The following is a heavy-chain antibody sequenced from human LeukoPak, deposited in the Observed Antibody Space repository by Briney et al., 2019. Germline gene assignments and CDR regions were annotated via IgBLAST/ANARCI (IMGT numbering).Heavy chain of an antibody. CDR3: ARVVPAARDYYYYMDV. D-gene: IGHD2-2*01. J-gene: IGHJ6*03. V-gene: IGHV4-34*01. CDR2: INHSGST. CDR1: GGSFSGYY. Sequence: SETLSLTCAVYGGSFSGYYWSWIRQPPGKGLEWIGEINHSGSTNYNPPLKSRVTISVDTSKNQFSLKLSSVTAADTAVYYCARVVPAARDYYYYMDVWGKGTTVTISS.